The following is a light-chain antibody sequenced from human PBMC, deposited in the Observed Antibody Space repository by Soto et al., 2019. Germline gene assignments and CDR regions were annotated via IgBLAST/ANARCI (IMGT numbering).Light chain of an antibody. CDR2: LNSDGSH. Sequence: QLVLTQSPSASASLGASVKLTCTLSSGHSNYAIAWHQQQSEKGPRYLMKLNSDGSHSKGDGIPDRFSGSSSGAECYLTISSLQSEDEADYYCQTWVSGIVVFGGGTKLTVL. V-gene: IGLV4-69*01. J-gene: IGLJ2*01. CDR1: SGHSNYA. CDR3: QTWVSGIVV.